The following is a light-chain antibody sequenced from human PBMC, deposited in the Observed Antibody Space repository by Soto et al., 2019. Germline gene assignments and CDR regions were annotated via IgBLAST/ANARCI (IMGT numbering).Light chain of an antibody. Sequence: EMVLTQSPGTLSLSPGERATLSCRASQSVSSSYLAWYQQKPGQAPRLLIYGASSRATGIPDRFSGSGSGTDFTLTISRLEPEDFAVYYCQQYGSGGFTFGPGTKVDIK. V-gene: IGKV3-20*01. CDR2: GAS. J-gene: IGKJ3*01. CDR1: QSVSSSY. CDR3: QQYGSGGFT.